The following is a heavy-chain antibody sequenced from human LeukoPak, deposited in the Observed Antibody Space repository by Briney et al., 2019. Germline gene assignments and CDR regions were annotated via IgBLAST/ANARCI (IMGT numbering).Heavy chain of an antibody. CDR3: ARDPALDY. CDR2: IYSGGST. Sequence: GGSLRLSHAASGFTVSSNYMSWVRQAPGKGLEWVSVIYSGGSTYYADSVTGRFTISRDNSKNTLYLQMNSLRPEDTAVYYCARDPALDYGGQRTRVTVSS. CDR1: GFTVSSNY. J-gene: IGHJ4*02. V-gene: IGHV3-66*02.